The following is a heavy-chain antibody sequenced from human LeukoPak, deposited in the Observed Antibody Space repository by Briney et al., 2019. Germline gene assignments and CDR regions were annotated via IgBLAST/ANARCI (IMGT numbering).Heavy chain of an antibody. J-gene: IGHJ6*03. CDR2: IYYSDST. D-gene: IGHD2-15*01. Sequence: SETLSLTCTVSGGSISNYFWSWIRQPPGKGLECIGYIYYSDSTNYNPSLKSRVTVSVDTSKNQFSLKLSSVTAADTAVYYCARFPGSAEYRHYYYMDVWGKGTTVTISS. CDR1: GGSISNYF. CDR3: ARFPGSAEYRHYYYMDV. V-gene: IGHV4-59*01.